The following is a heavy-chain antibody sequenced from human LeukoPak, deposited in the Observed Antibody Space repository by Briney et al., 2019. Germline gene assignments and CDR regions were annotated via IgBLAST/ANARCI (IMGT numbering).Heavy chain of an antibody. CDR1: GFTFSSYA. CDR3: ARGRHYYGSGSYERRHWFDP. CDR2: ISGSGGST. J-gene: IGHJ5*02. D-gene: IGHD3-10*01. V-gene: IGHV3-23*01. Sequence: GGSLRLSCAASGFTFSSYAMSWVRQAPGKGLEWVSAISGSGGSTYYADSVKGRFTISRDNSKNTLYLQMNSLRAEDTAVYYCARGRHYYGSGSYERRHWFDPWGQGTLVTVSS.